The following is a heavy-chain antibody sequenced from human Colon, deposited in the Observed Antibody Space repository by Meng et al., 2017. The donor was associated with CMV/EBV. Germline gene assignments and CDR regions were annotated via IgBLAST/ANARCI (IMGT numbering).Heavy chain of an antibody. V-gene: IGHV4-59*01. CDR3: ARSLLGDTLTGYIYFFDY. J-gene: IGHJ4*02. CDR1: GGSISTYH. Sequence: SETLSLTCAVSGGSISTYHWSWIRQPPGKGLEWIGYIFYNGSITFNPSLKSRVSMSVDTSNNQFSLHLSSVTAADTAVYYCARSLLGDTLTGYIYFFDYWGQGRQVTVSS. D-gene: IGHD3-9*01. CDR2: IFYNGSI.